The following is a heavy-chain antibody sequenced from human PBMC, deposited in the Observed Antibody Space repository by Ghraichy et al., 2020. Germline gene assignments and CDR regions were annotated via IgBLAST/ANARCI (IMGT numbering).Heavy chain of an antibody. CDR1: GYTFTNYG. J-gene: IGHJ1*01. CDR2: VSAYNGYT. V-gene: IGHV1-18*01. CDR3: ARSAKIRGDTPYLLH. D-gene: IGHD2-15*01. Sequence: ASVKVSCKTSGYTFTNYGVSWMRQAPGQGLEWMGWVSAYNGYTDYAQKLQGRVTMTTDTSTSTAYMELRSLRTDDAAVYYCARSAKIRGDTPYLLHWGQGTLVTVS.